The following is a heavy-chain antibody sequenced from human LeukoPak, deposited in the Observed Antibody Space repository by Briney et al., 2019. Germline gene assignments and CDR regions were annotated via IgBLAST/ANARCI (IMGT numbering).Heavy chain of an antibody. CDR2: IYWDDDK. CDR1: GVSLSTSGVG. CDR3: AHRGGYYFWRGYLDY. Sequence: SGPTLVKPTQTLTLTRTFSGVSLSTSGVGVGWIRQPPGKALEWLALIYWDDDKRYSPSLKSSLTITKATSKNQVVLTMPDRDRVDTARYYCAHRGGYYFWRGYLDYWGQRTLVTVSS. V-gene: IGHV2-5*02. D-gene: IGHD3-3*01. J-gene: IGHJ4*02.